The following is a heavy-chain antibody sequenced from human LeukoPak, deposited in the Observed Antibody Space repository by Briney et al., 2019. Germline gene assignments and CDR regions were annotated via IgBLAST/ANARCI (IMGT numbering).Heavy chain of an antibody. CDR2: IKQDGSEK. Sequence: TGGSLRLSCAASGFTFSSYWMSWVRQAPGKGLEWVANIKQDGSEKYYVDSVKGRFTISRDNAKNSLYLQMNSLRAEDTAVYYCARTIFGVVGYHYYYYMDVWGKGTTVTVSS. J-gene: IGHJ6*03. CDR3: ARTIFGVVGYHYYYYMDV. D-gene: IGHD3-3*01. V-gene: IGHV3-7*01. CDR1: GFTFSSYW.